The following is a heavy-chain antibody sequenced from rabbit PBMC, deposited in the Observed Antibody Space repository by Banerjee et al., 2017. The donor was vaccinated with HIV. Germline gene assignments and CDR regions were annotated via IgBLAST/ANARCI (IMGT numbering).Heavy chain of an antibody. Sequence: QEQLEESGGDLVKPEGSLTLTCTASGFSFSSSYWICWVRQAPGKGLEWIACIYSSSGTTYYASWAKGRLTISKTSSTTVTLQMTSLTAADTATYFCARDEVAGYYFKLWGPGTLVTVS. D-gene: IGHD4-1*01. CDR2: IYSSSGTT. CDR1: GFSFSSSYW. V-gene: IGHV1S45*01. J-gene: IGHJ4*01. CDR3: ARDEVAGYYFKL.